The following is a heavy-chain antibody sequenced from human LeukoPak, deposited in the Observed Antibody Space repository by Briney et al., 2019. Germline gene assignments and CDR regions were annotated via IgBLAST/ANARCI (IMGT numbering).Heavy chain of an antibody. CDR2: IRQDGSQK. CDR1: GFTFSSYW. J-gene: IGHJ4*02. CDR3: ARESGSVTSEVDFDY. V-gene: IGHV3-7*01. D-gene: IGHD4-17*01. Sequence: GGSLRLSCAASGFTFSSYWMSWVRQAPGKGLEWVSSIRQDGSQKYYVDSVKGRFTISRDNAKNSLYLQMNSLRAEDTAVYYCARESGSVTSEVDFDYWGQGTLVTVSS.